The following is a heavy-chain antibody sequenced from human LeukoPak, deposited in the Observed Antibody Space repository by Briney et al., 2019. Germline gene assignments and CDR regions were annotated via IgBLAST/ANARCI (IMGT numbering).Heavy chain of an antibody. CDR1: GFTFNNCA. CDR2: ISSSGSTI. J-gene: IGHJ5*02. D-gene: IGHD3-10*01. CDR3: ARVRGSGTNWFDP. Sequence: GGSLRLSCAASGFTFNNCAMSWVRQAPGKGLEWVSYISSSGSTIYYADSVKGRFTISRDNAKNSLYLQMNSLRAEDTAVYYCARVRGSGTNWFDPWGQGTLVTVSS. V-gene: IGHV3-11*01.